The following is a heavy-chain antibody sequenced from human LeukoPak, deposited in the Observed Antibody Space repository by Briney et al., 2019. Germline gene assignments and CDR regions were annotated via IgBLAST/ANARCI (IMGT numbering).Heavy chain of an antibody. J-gene: IGHJ2*01. CDR1: GFTFSSYG. D-gene: IGHD4-17*01. Sequence: GGSLRLSCAASGFTFSSYGMHWVRQAPGKGLEWVAVIWYDGSNKYYADSVKGRFTISRDNSKNTLYLQMNSLRAEDTAVYYCARNGDPTQYFDLWGRGTLVTVSS. V-gene: IGHV3-33*01. CDR3: ARNGDPTQYFDL. CDR2: IWYDGSNK.